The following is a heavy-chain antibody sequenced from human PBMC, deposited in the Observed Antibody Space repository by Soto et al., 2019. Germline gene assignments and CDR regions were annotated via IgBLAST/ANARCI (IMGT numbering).Heavy chain of an antibody. Sequence: QVQLVQSGAEVKKPGASVKVSCKASGYTFTGYYMHWVRQAPGQGLEWMGWINPNRGGTNYAQKFHGLVTMTRDTTISTAYMELSRLRSDDTAVYYCARVGPPDITGTSNWFDPWGQGTLVTVSS. V-gene: IGHV1-2*04. J-gene: IGHJ5*02. CDR3: ARVGPPDITGTSNWFDP. CDR2: INPNRGGT. CDR1: GYTFTGYY. D-gene: IGHD1-20*01.